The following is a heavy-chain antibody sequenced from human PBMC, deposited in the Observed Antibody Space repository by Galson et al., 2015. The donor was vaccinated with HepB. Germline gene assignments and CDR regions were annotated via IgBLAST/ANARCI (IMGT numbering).Heavy chain of an antibody. D-gene: IGHD4-11*01. Sequence: SLRLSCAASGFTFSSYSMNWVRQAPGKGLEWVSYISGSSSTIYYADSVKGRFTISRRNAKNSLYLQMNSLRDEDTAVYYCARDTVSVDDYSNPPGYYFYMDVWGKGTTVTVSS. CDR2: ISGSSSTI. J-gene: IGHJ6*03. CDR1: GFTFSSYS. V-gene: IGHV3-48*02. CDR3: ARDTVSVDDYSNPPGYYFYMDV.